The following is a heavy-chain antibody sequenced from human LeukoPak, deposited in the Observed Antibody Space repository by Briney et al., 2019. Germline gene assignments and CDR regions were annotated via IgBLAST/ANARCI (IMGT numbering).Heavy chain of an antibody. Sequence: KAGGSLRLSCAASGFTFSSYSMNRVRQAPGKGLEWVSSISSSSSYIYYADSVKGRFTVSRDTSKNTLYLQMNSLRAEDTAVYFCARESHSSGHAGTFDFWGQGTQVTVSS. CDR1: GFTFSSYS. D-gene: IGHD3-22*01. CDR2: ISSSSSYI. CDR3: ARESHSSGHAGTFDF. V-gene: IGHV3-21*01. J-gene: IGHJ4*02.